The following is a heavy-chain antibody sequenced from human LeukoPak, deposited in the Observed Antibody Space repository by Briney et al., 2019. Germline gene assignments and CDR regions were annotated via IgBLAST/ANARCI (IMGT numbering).Heavy chain of an antibody. J-gene: IGHJ4*02. V-gene: IGHV3-74*01. CDR2: INTDGSRT. D-gene: IGHD3-10*01. CDR1: GFTFSNYR. Sequence: GGSLRLSCAASGFTFSNYRMHWVRHAPGKGLVWVSRINTDGSRTTYADSVKGRFTISRDNAENTLYLQMNSLRAEDTAVYYCARVVFGDYFDYWGQGTLVTVSS. CDR3: ARVVFGDYFDY.